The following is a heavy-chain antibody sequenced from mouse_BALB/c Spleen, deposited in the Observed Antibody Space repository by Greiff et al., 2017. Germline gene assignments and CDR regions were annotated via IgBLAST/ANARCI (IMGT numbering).Heavy chain of an antibody. CDR1: GFTFTDYY. CDR2: IRNKANGYTT. J-gene: IGHJ4*01. V-gene: IGHV7-3*02. D-gene: IGHD1-2*01. Sequence: EVQGVESGGGLVQPGGSLRLSCATSGFTFTDYYMSWVRQPPGKALEWLGFIRNKANGYTTEYSASVKGRFTISRDNSQSILYLQMNTLRAEDSATYYCARDGYDYAMDYWGQGTSVTVSS. CDR3: ARDGYDYAMDY.